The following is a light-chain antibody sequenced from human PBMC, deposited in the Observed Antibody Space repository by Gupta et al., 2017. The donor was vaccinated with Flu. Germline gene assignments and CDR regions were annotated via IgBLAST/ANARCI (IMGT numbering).Light chain of an antibody. Sequence: DIQLTQSPSTLSASIGDRITITCRASQSVNSWLAWYQQKPGIAPKLLIHKASRLVSGVPSRFSGRESGTEFTLTIDSLQPDDFATYYCQHYDGFPRAFGQGTKLEIK. CDR1: QSVNSW. CDR2: KAS. CDR3: QHYDGFPRA. J-gene: IGKJ2*01. V-gene: IGKV1-5*03.